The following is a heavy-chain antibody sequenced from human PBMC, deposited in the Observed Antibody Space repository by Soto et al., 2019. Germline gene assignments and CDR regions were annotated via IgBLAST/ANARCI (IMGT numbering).Heavy chain of an antibody. D-gene: IGHD3-10*01. CDR2: IIPIFGTA. J-gene: IGHJ5*02. CDR1: GGTFSSYA. CDR3: TGVVRGVRGGGRFDP. Sequence: QVQLVQSGAEVKKPGSSVKVSCKAAGGTFSSYAISWVRQSPGQGLEWMGGIIPIFGTANYAQKFQGRVTITAVESTSTAYVELSGLRSEDTAVYYCTGVVRGVRGGGRFDPWGQGTLVTVSS. V-gene: IGHV1-69*01.